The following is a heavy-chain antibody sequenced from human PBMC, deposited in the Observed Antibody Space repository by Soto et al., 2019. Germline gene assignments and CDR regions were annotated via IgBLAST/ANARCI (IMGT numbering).Heavy chain of an antibody. CDR3: ARSSGAARTQFDY. J-gene: IGHJ4*02. CDR1: RGTFSSYA. V-gene: IGHV1-69*13. CDR2: IIPIFGTA. Sequence: SVKVSSKASRGTFSSYAISWVRQAPGQGLEWMGGIIPIFGTANYAQKFQGRVTITADESTSTAYMELSSLRSEDTAVYYCARSSGAARTQFDYWGQGTLVTVYS. D-gene: IGHD6-6*01.